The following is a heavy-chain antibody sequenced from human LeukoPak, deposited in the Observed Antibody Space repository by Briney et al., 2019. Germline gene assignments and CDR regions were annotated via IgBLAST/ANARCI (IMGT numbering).Heavy chain of an antibody. CDR1: GYTFTSYY. CDR2: IDPVGGNT. D-gene: IGHD1-1*01. V-gene: IGHV1-46*01. Sequence: ASVKVSCKASGYTFTSYYLHWVRQAPGQGFQWMGIIDPVGGNTNYAQEFRGRVTMTRDTSTSTVYLELNSLRSEDTAIYYCARAGRSYYFDYWGQGTLVTVSS. J-gene: IGHJ4*02. CDR3: ARAGRSYYFDY.